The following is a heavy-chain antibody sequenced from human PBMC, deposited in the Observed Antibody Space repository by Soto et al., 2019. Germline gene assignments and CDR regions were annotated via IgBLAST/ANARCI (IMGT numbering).Heavy chain of an antibody. J-gene: IGHJ5*02. CDR2: MNPNSGNT. D-gene: IGHD6-19*01. V-gene: IGHV1-8*01. Sequence: EASVKVSCKASGYTFTSYDINWVRQATGQGLEWMGWMNPNSGNTGYAQKFQGRVTMTRNTSISTAYMELSSLRSEDTAVYYCARATRNLHSSGWYWFDPWGQGTLVTVSS. CDR1: GYTFTSYD. CDR3: ARATRNLHSSGWYWFDP.